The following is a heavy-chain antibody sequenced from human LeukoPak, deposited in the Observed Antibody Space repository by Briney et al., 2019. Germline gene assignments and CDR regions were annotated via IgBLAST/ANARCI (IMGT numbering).Heavy chain of an antibody. V-gene: IGHV3-13*01. CDR2: ITTAGDT. CDR1: GFTFNTYD. Sequence: PGGSLRLSCAASGFTFNTYDMHWVRQASGKGLEWVSGITTAGDTYYSGSVKGRSTISRENAKNSLYLQMNSLRAGDTAVYYCARGWAAAAFSVWGPGTTVTVSS. CDR3: ARGWAAAAFSV. D-gene: IGHD6-13*01. J-gene: IGHJ6*02.